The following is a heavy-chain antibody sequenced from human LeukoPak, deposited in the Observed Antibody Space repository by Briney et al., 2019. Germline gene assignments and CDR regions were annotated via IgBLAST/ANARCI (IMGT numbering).Heavy chain of an antibody. CDR3: AKRACSGGSCYLGGEQLRARTIDY. CDR1: GFTFSSYA. D-gene: IGHD2-15*01. Sequence: PGGSLRLSCAASGFTFSSYAMSWVRQAPGKGLEWVSAISGSGGSTYYADSVKGRFTISRDNSKNTLYLQMNSLRAEDTAVYYCAKRACSGGSCYLGGEQLRARTIDYWGQGTLVTVSS. V-gene: IGHV3-23*01. CDR2: ISGSGGST. J-gene: IGHJ4*02.